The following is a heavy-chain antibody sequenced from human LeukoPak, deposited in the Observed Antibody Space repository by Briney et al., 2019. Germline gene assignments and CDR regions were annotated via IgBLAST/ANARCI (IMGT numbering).Heavy chain of an antibody. CDR1: GYSFTSYW. CDR2: IYPGDSDT. V-gene: IGHV5-51*01. Sequence: GESLKISCKGSGYSFTSYWIGWVRQMPGKGLEWMGIIYPGDSDTRYSPSFQGQVTISADKSISTAYLQWSSLKASDTAMYYRARQPIVVVPAATPWFDPWGQGTLVTVSS. CDR3: ARQPIVVVPAATPWFDP. J-gene: IGHJ5*02. D-gene: IGHD2-2*01.